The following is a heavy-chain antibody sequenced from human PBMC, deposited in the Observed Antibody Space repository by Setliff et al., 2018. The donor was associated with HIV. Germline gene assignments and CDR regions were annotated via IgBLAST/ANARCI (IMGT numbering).Heavy chain of an antibody. D-gene: IGHD4-17*01. CDR3: ARDRSRHYGAGGRLDV. V-gene: IGHV3-23*01. Sequence: PGGSLRLSCAASGFTFASYAMNWVRQAPGKGLEWVSTIIGSGGSTFYADSVKGRFTISRDNSKNTVYLQLNSLRAEDTAVYYCARDRSRHYGAGGRLDVWGKGTTVTVSS. CDR1: GFTFASYA. CDR2: IIGSGGST. J-gene: IGHJ6*04.